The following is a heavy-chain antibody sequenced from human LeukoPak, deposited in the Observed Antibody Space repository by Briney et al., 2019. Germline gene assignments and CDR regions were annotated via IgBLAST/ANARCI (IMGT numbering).Heavy chain of an antibody. V-gene: IGHV1-69*04. CDR1: GGTFSSYA. CDR3: ARDLSYYGSGSYYNRGYWFDP. D-gene: IGHD3-10*01. J-gene: IGHJ5*02. Sequence: SVKVSCKAPGGTFSSYAISWVRQSPGQGLEWMGRIIPILGIANYAQKFQGRVTITADKSTSTAYMELSSLRSEDTAVYYCARDLSYYGSGSYYNRGYWFDPWGQGTLVTVSS. CDR2: IIPILGIA.